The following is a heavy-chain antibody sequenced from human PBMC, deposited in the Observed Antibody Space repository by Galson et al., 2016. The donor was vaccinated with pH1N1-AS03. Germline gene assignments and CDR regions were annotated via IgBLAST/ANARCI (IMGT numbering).Heavy chain of an antibody. Sequence: PALVKPTQTLTLTCTVSGFSLSTGGMRVSWIRQPPGKALEWLGRIYWDDGTFYSTSLKTRLTISKDTSKNQVVLTMTNMDPVDTGTYYCARTLNYNTGLDVWGPGATVTVSS. CDR2: IYWDDGT. CDR1: GFSLSTGGMR. CDR3: ARTLNYNTGLDV. V-gene: IGHV2-70*04. J-gene: IGHJ6*02. D-gene: IGHD5-24*01.